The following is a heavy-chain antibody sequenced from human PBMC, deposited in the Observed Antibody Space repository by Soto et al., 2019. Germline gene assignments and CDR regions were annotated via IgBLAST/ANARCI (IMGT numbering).Heavy chain of an antibody. CDR1: GYTFTSYF. Sequence: ASVKVSCKASGYTFTSYFISWVRQAPGQGLEWMGWISAYNGNTNYAQNLQGRVTMTTDTSTSTAYMELRSVRSDDTAVYYCARVTTPHFYDMDVWGQGTTVTVSS. CDR2: ISAYNGNT. D-gene: IGHD4-17*01. V-gene: IGHV1-18*01. J-gene: IGHJ6*02. CDR3: ARVTTPHFYDMDV.